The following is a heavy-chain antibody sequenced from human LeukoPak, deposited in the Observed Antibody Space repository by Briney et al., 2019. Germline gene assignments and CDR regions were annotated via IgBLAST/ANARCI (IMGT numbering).Heavy chain of an antibody. CDR1: WFTFNSFS. Sequence: PGGSLRHSCGASWFTFNSFSMNCARHAREGGLEGGSYISSSGSPIYYADSLKGRFTISRDNAKNSLYLQINSLRAEDTAVYYCARETSSWYPMDYWGQGTLVTVSS. D-gene: IGHD6-13*01. V-gene: IGHV3-48*01. CDR3: ARETSSWYPMDY. CDR2: ISSSGSPI. J-gene: IGHJ4*02.